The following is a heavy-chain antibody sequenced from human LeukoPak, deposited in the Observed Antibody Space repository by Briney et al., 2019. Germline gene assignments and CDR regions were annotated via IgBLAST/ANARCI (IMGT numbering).Heavy chain of an antibody. Sequence: PSETLSLTCAVYGGSFSGYYWSWIRQPPGKGLGWIGEINHSGSTNYNPSLKSRVTISVDTSKNQFSLKLSSVTAADTAVYYCARCGPDIVVVPAAIPEGWFDPWGQGTLVTVSS. V-gene: IGHV4-34*01. CDR2: INHSGST. J-gene: IGHJ5*02. CDR1: GGSFSGYY. CDR3: ARCGPDIVVVPAAIPEGWFDP. D-gene: IGHD2-2*02.